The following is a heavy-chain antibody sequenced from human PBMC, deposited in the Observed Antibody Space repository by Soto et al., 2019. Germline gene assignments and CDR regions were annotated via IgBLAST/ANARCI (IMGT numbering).Heavy chain of an antibody. V-gene: IGHV4-59*08. CDR2: IYYSGST. CDR1: GGSINSYY. Sequence: QVQLQESGPGLVKPSETLSLTCTVSGGSINSYYWSWIRQPPGKGLEWIGYIYYSGSTNYNPSLKSRVTISVDTSKNQFSLKMSSVTAADTAVYYCARRYGLAFDFWGQGTLVTISS. CDR3: ARRYGLAFDF. D-gene: IGHD3-10*01. J-gene: IGHJ4*02.